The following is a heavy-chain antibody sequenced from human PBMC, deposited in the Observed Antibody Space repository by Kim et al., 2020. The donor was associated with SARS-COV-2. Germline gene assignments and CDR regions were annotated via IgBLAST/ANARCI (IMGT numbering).Heavy chain of an antibody. CDR2: IYHSGST. D-gene: IGHD6-19*01. Sequence: ETLSLTCTVSGYSISSGYYWGWIRQPPGKGLEWIGSIYHSGSTYYSPSLKSRVTISVDTSKNQFSLKLSSVTAADTAVYYCARTRVAVAGMAFDYWGQGTLVTVSS. J-gene: IGHJ4*02. CDR3: ARTRVAVAGMAFDY. V-gene: IGHV4-38-2*02. CDR1: GYSISSGYY.